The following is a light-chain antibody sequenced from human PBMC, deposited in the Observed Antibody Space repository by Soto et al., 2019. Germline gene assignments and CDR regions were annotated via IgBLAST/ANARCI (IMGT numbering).Light chain of an antibody. CDR1: QSVSNDY. V-gene: IGKV3D-20*02. CDR3: QQRHMWPIT. J-gene: IGKJ5*01. Sequence: EMVLTQSPGTLSLSPGDRATLSCRASQSVSNDYVAWVQQKPGQAPRLLIYDAYNRATGIPPRFSGSGSGTDFTLTISSLEPEDSAVYYCQQRHMWPITFGQGTRLEIK. CDR2: DAY.